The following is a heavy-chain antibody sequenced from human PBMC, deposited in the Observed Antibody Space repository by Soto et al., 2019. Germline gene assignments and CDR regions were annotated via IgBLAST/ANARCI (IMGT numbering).Heavy chain of an antibody. CDR2: ISGSGGST. CDR1: GFTFSSYA. CDR3: AKISYYYGSGSSRGAFDI. D-gene: IGHD3-10*01. Sequence: VQLLESGGGLVQPGGSLRLSCAASGFTFSSYAMSWVRQAPGKGLEWVSAISGSGGSTYYADSVKGRFTISRDNSKNTLYLQMNSLRAEDTAVYYCAKISYYYGSGSSRGAFDIWGQGTMVTVSS. V-gene: IGHV3-23*01. J-gene: IGHJ3*02.